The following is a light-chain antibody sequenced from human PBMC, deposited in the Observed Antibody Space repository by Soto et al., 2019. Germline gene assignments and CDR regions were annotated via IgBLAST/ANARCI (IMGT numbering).Light chain of an antibody. Sequence: DIQMTQSPSSLSASVGDRVTITCQASHDITNHLNWYQQKPGKAPNLLIYAASNLETGIPSRFSGSGSGTHFTFTISSLHPEDIATYYCQQYDKLPTFGGGTNVQIK. CDR2: AAS. J-gene: IGKJ4*01. CDR1: HDITNH. CDR3: QQYDKLPT. V-gene: IGKV1-33*01.